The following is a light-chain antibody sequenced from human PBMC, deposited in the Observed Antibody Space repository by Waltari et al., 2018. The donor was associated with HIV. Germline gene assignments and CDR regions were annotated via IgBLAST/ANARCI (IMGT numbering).Light chain of an antibody. CDR3: AAWDDSLNGQV. V-gene: IGLV1-44*01. J-gene: IGLJ3*02. Sequence: QSVLPQPPSASGTPGQRLTIPCSGSRSNIRSKPVNWYQRPPGTAPKLLIYTNDQRPSGVPDRFSGSKSGTSASLTISGLQSEDEADYYCAAWDDSLNGQVFGGGTKLTVL. CDR2: TND. CDR1: RSNIRSKP.